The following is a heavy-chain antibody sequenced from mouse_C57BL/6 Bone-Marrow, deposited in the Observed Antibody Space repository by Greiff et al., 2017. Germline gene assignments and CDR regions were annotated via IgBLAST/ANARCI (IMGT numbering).Heavy chain of an antibody. D-gene: IGHD4-1*01. CDR1: GYTFTDYE. CDR2: IDPETGGT. J-gene: IGHJ2*01. CDR3: TTGAGLDY. Sequence: QVQLKESGAELVRPGASVTLSCKASGYTFTDYEMHWVKQTPVHGLEWIGAIDPETGGTAYNQKFTGKAILTADKSSSTAYMELRSLTSEDSAVYYCTTGAGLDYWGQGTTLTVSS. V-gene: IGHV1-15*01.